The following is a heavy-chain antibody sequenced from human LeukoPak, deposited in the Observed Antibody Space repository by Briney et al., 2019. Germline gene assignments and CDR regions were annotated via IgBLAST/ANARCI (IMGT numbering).Heavy chain of an antibody. CDR1: GFAFSTYW. V-gene: IGHV3-7*01. CDR3: SSQPAVLDLDC. J-gene: IGHJ4*02. Sequence: PGGSLRLSCAASGFAFSTYWMTWVRQAPGKGLEWVANIKPDGSGKNCLDSVKGRFTISRDNAKNSLYLYMNSLRVEDTAVYCCSSQPAVLDLDCWGQGTLVTVSS. D-gene: IGHD2-2*01. CDR2: IKPDGSGK.